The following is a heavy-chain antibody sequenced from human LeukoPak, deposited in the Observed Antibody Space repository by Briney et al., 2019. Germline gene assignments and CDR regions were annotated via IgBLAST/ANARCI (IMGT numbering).Heavy chain of an antibody. J-gene: IGHJ4*02. CDR2: MSGSAGDT. D-gene: IGHD4-17*01. CDR1: GFTFSNYG. V-gene: IGHV3-23*01. Sequence: GGSLRLSCAASGFTFSNYGMSWVRQAPGKGLEWVSAMSGSAGDTYYANAVMGRFTISRDNPNNTLYLQMNSLRAEDTAVYYCAKEGFYGDFEYYFDSWGQGALVTVSS. CDR3: AKEGFYGDFEYYFDS.